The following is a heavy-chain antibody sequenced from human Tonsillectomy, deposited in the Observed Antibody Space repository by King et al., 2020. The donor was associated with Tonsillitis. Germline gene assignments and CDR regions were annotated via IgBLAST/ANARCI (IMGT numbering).Heavy chain of an antibody. CDR2: IWYGGSNE. J-gene: IGHJ6*03. D-gene: IGHD3-9*01. Sequence: VQLVESGGGVVQPGRSLRLSCAASGFTFSSYGMHWVRQAPGKGLEWVAGIWYGGSNEYYADSVKGRFTISRDNSKNTLYLQMNSLRAEDTAVYFCARDRDTISDDYYYYYMDVWGKGTTVTVSS. V-gene: IGHV3-33*01. CDR3: ARDRDTISDDYYYYYMDV. CDR1: GFTFSSYG.